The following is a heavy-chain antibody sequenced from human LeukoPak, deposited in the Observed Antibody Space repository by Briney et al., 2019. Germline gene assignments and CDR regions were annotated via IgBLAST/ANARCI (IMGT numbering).Heavy chain of an antibody. CDR1: GYSISSGNY. Sequence: SETLSLTCAVSGYSISSGNYWGWIRQPPGKGLEWIGSSFYSGTTYYNPSLKSRVTISIDTSKNQVSLNLRSVTAADTAVYYCARAGFDIWGQGTMVTVSP. CDR3: ARAGFDI. J-gene: IGHJ3*02. CDR2: SFYSGTT. V-gene: IGHV4-38-2*01.